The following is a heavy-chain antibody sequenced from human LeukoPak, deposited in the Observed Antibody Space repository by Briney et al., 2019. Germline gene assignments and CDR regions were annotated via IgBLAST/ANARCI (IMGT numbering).Heavy chain of an antibody. CDR3: MTELLGY. CDR1: GFSFSSYW. Sequence: GGSLRLSCAASGFSFSSYWMTWVRQAPGRGLEFVANIRGDGNEKYYMDSMKGRLTISRDNAKNSLFLQMSGLRAEDTAVYYCMTELLGYRGQGTLVTVSS. V-gene: IGHV3-7*03. CDR2: IRGDGNEK. D-gene: IGHD1-14*01. J-gene: IGHJ4*02.